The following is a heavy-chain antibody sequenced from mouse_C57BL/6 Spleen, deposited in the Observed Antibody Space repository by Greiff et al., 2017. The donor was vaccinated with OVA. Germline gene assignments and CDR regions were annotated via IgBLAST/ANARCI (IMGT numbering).Heavy chain of an antibody. V-gene: IGHV1-55*01. Sequence: QVQLKQSGAELVKPGASVKMSCKASGYTFTSYWITWVKQRPGQGLEWIGDIYPGSGSTNYNEKFKSQATLTVDTSSSTAYMQLSSLTSEDSAVYYCARTFYDSYSLQAMDYWGQGTSVTVSS. J-gene: IGHJ4*01. CDR2: IYPGSGST. D-gene: IGHD2-3*01. CDR3: ARTFYDSYSLQAMDY. CDR1: GYTFTSYW.